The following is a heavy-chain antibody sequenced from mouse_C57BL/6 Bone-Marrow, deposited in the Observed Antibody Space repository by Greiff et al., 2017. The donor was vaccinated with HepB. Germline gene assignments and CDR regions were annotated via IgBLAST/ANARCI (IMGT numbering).Heavy chain of an antibody. V-gene: IGHV1-53*01. CDR2: INPSNGGT. CDR1: GYTFTSYW. J-gene: IGHJ1*03. CDR3: ARWQITTVVYWYFDV. Sequence: VQLQQSGTELVKPGASVKLSCKASGYTFTSYWMHWVKQRPGQGLEWIGNINPSNGGTNYNEKFKSKATLTVDKSSSTAYMQLSSLTSEDSAVYYCARWQITTVVYWYFDVWGTGTTVTVSS. D-gene: IGHD1-1*01.